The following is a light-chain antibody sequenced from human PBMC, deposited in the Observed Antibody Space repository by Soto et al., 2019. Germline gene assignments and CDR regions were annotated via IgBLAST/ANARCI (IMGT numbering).Light chain of an antibody. CDR1: QGISSY. V-gene: IGKV1-9*01. CDR3: QQYDNWPRT. J-gene: IGKJ1*01. CDR2: AAS. Sequence: IQLTQSPSSLSASVGDRVTITCRASQGISSYLAWYQQKPGKAPKLLIYAASTLQSGVPSRFSGSGSGTDFTLTISSLKSEDFAVYYCQQYDNWPRTFGQGTKVDIK.